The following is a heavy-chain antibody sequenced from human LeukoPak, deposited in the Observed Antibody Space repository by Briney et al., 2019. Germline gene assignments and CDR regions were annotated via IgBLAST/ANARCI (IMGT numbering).Heavy chain of an antibody. CDR2: IWYEANNN. D-gene: IGHD1-1*01. CDR3: ASPGRAGTTLPFDY. J-gene: IGHJ4*02. CDR1: GFSFNSYS. V-gene: IGHV3-33*01. Sequence: GRSLRLSCATSGFSFNSYSMHWVRQAPGKGLEWVAVIWYEANNNYYADSVKGRFTISRDNSKNTLYLQMNSLRAEDTAVYYCASPGRAGTTLPFDYWGQGTLVTVSA.